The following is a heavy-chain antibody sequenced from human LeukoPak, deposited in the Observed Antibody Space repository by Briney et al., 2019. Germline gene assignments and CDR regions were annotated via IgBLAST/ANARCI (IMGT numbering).Heavy chain of an antibody. V-gene: IGHV1-69*13. Sequence: SVKVSCKASGGTFISYAISWVRQAPGQGLEWMGGIIPIFGTANYAQKFQGRVTITADESTSTAYMELSSLRSEDTAVYYCARHHTTPVRSFDPWGQGTLVTVSS. CDR1: GGTFISYA. D-gene: IGHD1-1*01. J-gene: IGHJ5*02. CDR2: IIPIFGTA. CDR3: ARHHTTPVRSFDP.